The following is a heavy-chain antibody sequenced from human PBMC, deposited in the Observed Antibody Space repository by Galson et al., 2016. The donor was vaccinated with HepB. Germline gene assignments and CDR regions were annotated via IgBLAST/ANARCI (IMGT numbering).Heavy chain of an antibody. CDR2: IRPSGGAT. J-gene: IGHJ4*02. CDR3: ARESLVVPDSNFHYSKGYFAY. V-gene: IGHV1-46*01. D-gene: IGHD4-11*01. CDR1: ASTFTDYY. Sequence: SVKVSCKASASTFTDYYFHWVRQAPGQGLEWMGVIRPSGGATSYAQKFQGRVIMTSDMSTTTVYMELYSLRSEDTAVYYCARESLVVPDSNFHYSKGYFAYWGQGTLVTVSS.